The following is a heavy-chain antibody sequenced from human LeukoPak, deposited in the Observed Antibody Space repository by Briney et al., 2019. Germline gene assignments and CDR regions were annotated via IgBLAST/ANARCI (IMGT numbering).Heavy chain of an antibody. D-gene: IGHD6-25*01. V-gene: IGHV3-7*01. CDR3: ARYQGGGWDV. Sequence: GKGAQGVANIKQDGSEKYSVDSLKGRFTISRDNAKRSLYLQMNSLRADDTAVYYCARYQGGGWDVWGQGTTVTVSS. J-gene: IGHJ6*02. CDR2: IKQDGSEK.